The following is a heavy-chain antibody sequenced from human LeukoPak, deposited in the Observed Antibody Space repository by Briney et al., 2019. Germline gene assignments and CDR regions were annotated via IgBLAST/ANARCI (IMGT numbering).Heavy chain of an antibody. D-gene: IGHD3-3*01. CDR2: ISGSGGST. CDR3: ASLVLEWLFSPSDY. J-gene: IGHJ4*02. Sequence: EGSLRLSCAASGFTFSSYAMSWVRQAPGKGLEWVSAISGSGGSTYHADSVKGRFTISRENSKNTLYLQMNSLRAEDTAVYYCASLVLEWLFSPSDYWGQGTLVTVSS. V-gene: IGHV3-23*01. CDR1: GFTFSSYA.